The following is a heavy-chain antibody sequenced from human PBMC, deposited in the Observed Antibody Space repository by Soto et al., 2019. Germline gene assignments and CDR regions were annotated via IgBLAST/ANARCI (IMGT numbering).Heavy chain of an antibody. CDR3: ADIAGSHTGDY. CDR1: GFTFSNAW. Sequence: EVQLVESGGGLVKPGESLRLSCAASGFTFSNAWMNWVRQAPGKGLEWIGRVKTKAHGGTTDYAAPVKGRFTISRDDSKNTLYLQMNSLKTEDTGVYYCADIAGSHTGDYWGRGTLVTVSS. CDR2: VKTKAHGGTT. D-gene: IGHD6-13*01. J-gene: IGHJ4*02. V-gene: IGHV3-15*01.